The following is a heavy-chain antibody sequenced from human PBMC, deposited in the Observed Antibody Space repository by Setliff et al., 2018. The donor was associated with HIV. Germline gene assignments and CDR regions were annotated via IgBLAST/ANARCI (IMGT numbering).Heavy chain of an antibody. CDR1: GFTFSSYG. D-gene: IGHD6-13*01. CDR3: VRASYSSSWYNIRPFDF. Sequence: QPGGSLRLSCVVPGFTFSSYGMHWVRQPPGKGLEWVAVIWYDGSNIYYADSVKGRFTISRDDSKNTLYLQMNGLRVEDTAVYYCVRASYSSSWYNIRPFDFWAQGTLVTVSS. J-gene: IGHJ4*02. V-gene: IGHV3-33*01. CDR2: IWYDGSNI.